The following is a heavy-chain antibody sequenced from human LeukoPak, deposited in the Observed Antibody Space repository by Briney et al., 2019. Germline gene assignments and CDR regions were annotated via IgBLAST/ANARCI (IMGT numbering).Heavy chain of an antibody. V-gene: IGHV3-23*01. CDR3: AKVSGAMDAFDI. CDR1: GFTFSNYA. Sequence: PGGSLRLSCAASGFTFSNYAMSWVRQAPGKGLEWVSIISGTGGSTCYADSVKGRFTISRDNSKNTLYLQMNSLRAEDTAVYYCAKVSGAMDAFDIWGQGTMVTVSS. CDR2: ISGTGGST. J-gene: IGHJ3*02. D-gene: IGHD1-26*01.